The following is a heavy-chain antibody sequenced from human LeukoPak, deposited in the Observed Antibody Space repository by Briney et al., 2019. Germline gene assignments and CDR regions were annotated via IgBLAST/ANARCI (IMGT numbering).Heavy chain of an antibody. V-gene: IGHV4-59*08. CDR1: GGSISSYD. CDR3: ARRERGAENPNY. J-gene: IGHJ4*02. CDR2: VSYSGRT. Sequence: PSETLSLTCTVSGGSISSYDWSWIGQPPGKGLECIGYVSYSGRTNHNPSLKSRVTISADTSKNQFSLTLTSVTAADTALYCCARRERGAENPNYGGQGTLVAVSS. D-gene: IGHD1-1*01.